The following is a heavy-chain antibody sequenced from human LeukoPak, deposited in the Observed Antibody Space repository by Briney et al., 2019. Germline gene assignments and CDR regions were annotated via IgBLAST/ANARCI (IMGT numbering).Heavy chain of an antibody. CDR2: IYYSGST. CDR3: ARESGISGWSEVYNWFDP. J-gene: IGHJ5*02. V-gene: IGHV4-59*01. D-gene: IGHD6-19*01. Sequence: SETLSLTCTVSGGSISSYYWSWIRQPPGKGLEWIGYIYYSGSTNYNPSLKSRVTISVDTSKNQFSLKLSSVTAADTAVYYCARESGISGWSEVYNWFDPWGQGTLVTVSS. CDR1: GGSISSYY.